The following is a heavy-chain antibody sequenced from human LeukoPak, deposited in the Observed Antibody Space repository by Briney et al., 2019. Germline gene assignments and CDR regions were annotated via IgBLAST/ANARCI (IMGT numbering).Heavy chain of an antibody. CDR1: GYTFTSYD. D-gene: IGHD3-16*01. V-gene: IGHV1-8*01. J-gene: IGHJ6*02. Sequence: ASVKVSCKASGYTFTSYDINWVRQATGQGLEWMGWMNPNSGNTGYAQKFQGRVTMTRNTSISTAYTELSSLRSEDTAVYYCARGPAGDSYYYYGMDVWGQGTTVTVSS. CDR3: ARGPAGDSYYYYGMDV. CDR2: MNPNSGNT.